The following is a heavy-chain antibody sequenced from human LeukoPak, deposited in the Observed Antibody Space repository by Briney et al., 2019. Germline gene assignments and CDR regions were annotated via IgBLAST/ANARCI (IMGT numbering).Heavy chain of an antibody. J-gene: IGHJ4*02. D-gene: IGHD3-10*01. CDR3: VRGRIPMVVMGEFDY. Sequence: GGSLRLSCAASGFSFNTYAMNWVRQAPGKGLEWVSSISPTSTYIYYADSWKGRFTISRDNAKSSLYLQMNSLRAEDTAVYYCVRGRIPMVVMGEFDYWGQGTLVTVSP. CDR1: GFSFNTYA. CDR2: ISPTSTYI. V-gene: IGHV3-21*01.